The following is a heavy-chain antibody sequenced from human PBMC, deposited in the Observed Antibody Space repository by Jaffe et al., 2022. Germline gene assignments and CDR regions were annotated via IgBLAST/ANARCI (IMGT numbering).Heavy chain of an antibody. V-gene: IGHV4-39*01. D-gene: IGHD6-19*01. Sequence: QLQLQESGPGLVKPSETLSLTCTVSGGSISSSSYYWGWIRQPPGKGLEWIGSIYYSGSTYYNPSLKSRVTISVDTSKNQFSLKLSSVTAADTAVYYCAMLYREYSSGWPLPDYWGQGTLVTVSS. J-gene: IGHJ4*02. CDR2: IYYSGST. CDR1: GGSISSSSYY. CDR3: AMLYREYSSGWPLPDY.